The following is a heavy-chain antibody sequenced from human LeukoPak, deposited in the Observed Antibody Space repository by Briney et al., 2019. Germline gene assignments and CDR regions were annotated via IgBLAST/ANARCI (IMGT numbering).Heavy chain of an antibody. Sequence: ASVKVSCKASGYTFTGYYMHWVRQAPGQGLEWMGWINPNSGGTNYAQKFQGRVTMTRDTSNSTAYMELSRLRSDDTAVYYCARGGDYYDSSAAGFDCWGQGTLVTVSS. CDR3: ARGGDYYDSSAAGFDC. CDR2: INPNSGGT. CDR1: GYTFTGYY. V-gene: IGHV1-2*02. D-gene: IGHD3-22*01. J-gene: IGHJ4*02.